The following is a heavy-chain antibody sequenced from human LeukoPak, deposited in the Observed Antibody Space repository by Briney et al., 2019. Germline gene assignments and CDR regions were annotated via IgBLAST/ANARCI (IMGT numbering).Heavy chain of an antibody. CDR2: IYYSGST. CDR3: ARIWFGELPLVYYFDY. V-gene: IGHV4-30-4*01. Sequence: SETLSLTCSVSGYSISSGYYWSWIRQPPGKGLEWIGYIYYSGSTYYNPSLKSRVTISVDTSKNQFSLKLSSVTAADTAVYYCARIWFGELPLVYYFDYWGQGTLVTVSS. D-gene: IGHD3-10*01. J-gene: IGHJ4*02. CDR1: GYSISSGYY.